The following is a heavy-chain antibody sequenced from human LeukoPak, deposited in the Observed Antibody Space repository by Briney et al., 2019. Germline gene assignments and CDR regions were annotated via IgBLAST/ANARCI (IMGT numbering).Heavy chain of an antibody. V-gene: IGHV3-64*01. CDR2: ISSNGGST. J-gene: IGHJ4*02. CDR3: ARDLSGGGLDY. Sequence: GGSLRLSCAAPGFTFSVSVMHSVRQAPGKGLEYVSVISSNGGSTSYANSVKGRFTISRDNSKNTLYLQMGSLRAEDMAVYYCARDLSGGGLDYWGQGTLVTVSS. D-gene: IGHD3-10*01. CDR1: GFTFSVSV.